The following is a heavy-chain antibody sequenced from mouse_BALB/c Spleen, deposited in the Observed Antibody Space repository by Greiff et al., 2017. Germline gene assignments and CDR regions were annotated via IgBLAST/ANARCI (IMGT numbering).Heavy chain of an antibody. Sequence: EVMLVESGGGLVQPGGSLRLSCATSGFTFSDFYMEWVRQPPGKRLEWIAASRNKANDYTTEYSASVKGRFIVSRDTSQSILYLQMNALRAEDTAIYYCARDASITTVVGAMDYWGQGTSVTVSS. CDR2: SRNKANDYTT. J-gene: IGHJ4*01. CDR3: ARDASITTVVGAMDY. V-gene: IGHV7-1*02. CDR1: GFTFSDFY. D-gene: IGHD1-1*01.